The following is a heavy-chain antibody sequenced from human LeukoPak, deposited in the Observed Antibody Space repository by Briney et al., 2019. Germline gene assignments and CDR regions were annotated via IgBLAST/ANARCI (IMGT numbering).Heavy chain of an antibody. D-gene: IGHD6-19*01. V-gene: IGHV3-48*03. CDR2: ISGRGGTI. Sequence: PGGSLRLSCAGSGFTFSAYEMDWVRQAPGKGREGGSYISGRGGTIYYADSVRGGLTISRDKAKKSLYMQMNSLRDEDTAVYYCAKEFTPVSSGFDAFAIWGQGTMVTVSS. CDR1: GFTFSAYE. CDR3: AKEFTPVSSGFDAFAI. J-gene: IGHJ3*02.